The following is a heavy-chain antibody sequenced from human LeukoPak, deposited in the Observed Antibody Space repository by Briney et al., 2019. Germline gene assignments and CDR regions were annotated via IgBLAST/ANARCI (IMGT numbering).Heavy chain of an antibody. J-gene: IGHJ4*02. CDR2: ISAYNANT. Sequence: ASVKVSCKASGFTLSNYGISWVRQAPGQGIEWMGWISAYNANTNYAQKLQGRVTMTTDTTTSTAYMELRSLRSDDTAVYYCARDSVAGPADFEYWGQGTLVTVSS. CDR1: GFTLSNYG. CDR3: ARDSVAGPADFEY. V-gene: IGHV1-18*01. D-gene: IGHD6-19*01.